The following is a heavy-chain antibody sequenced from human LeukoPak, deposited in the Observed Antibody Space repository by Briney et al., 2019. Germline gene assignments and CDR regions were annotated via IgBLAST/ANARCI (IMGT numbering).Heavy chain of an antibody. J-gene: IGHJ4*02. Sequence: GRSLRLSCAASGFTFSSYGMHWVRQAPGKGLEWVAVISYDGSNKYYADSVKGRFTISRGNSKNTLYLQMNSLRAEDTAVYYCAKVPLPAAIRGYFDYWGQGTLVTVSS. CDR1: GFTFSSYG. V-gene: IGHV3-30*18. D-gene: IGHD2-2*01. CDR3: AKVPLPAAIRGYFDY. CDR2: ISYDGSNK.